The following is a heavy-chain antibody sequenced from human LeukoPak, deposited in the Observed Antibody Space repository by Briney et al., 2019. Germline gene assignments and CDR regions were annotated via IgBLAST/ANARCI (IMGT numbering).Heavy chain of an antibody. D-gene: IGHD5-18*01. J-gene: IGHJ4*02. Sequence: SETLSLTCTVSGVSISSYYWSWIRQPPGKGLEWIGYIYHSGSTNYNPSLKSRVTISVDTSKNQFSLKLRSVTAADTAVYYCARGQYSSGPWGYWGQGTLVTVSS. CDR3: ARGQYSSGPWGY. CDR2: IYHSGST. V-gene: IGHV4-59*12. CDR1: GVSISSYY.